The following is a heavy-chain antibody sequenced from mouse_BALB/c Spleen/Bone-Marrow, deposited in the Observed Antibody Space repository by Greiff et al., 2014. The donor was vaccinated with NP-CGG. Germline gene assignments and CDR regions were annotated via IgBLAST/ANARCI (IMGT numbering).Heavy chain of an antibody. CDR2: VNPNIGGT. CDR1: GYTFTDYT. V-gene: IGHV1-22*01. J-gene: IGHJ2*01. D-gene: IGHD2-3*01. Sequence: EVKLQESGPELVKPGASVKISCKTSGYTFTDYTLHWVKQSHGKSLEWIGGVNPNIGGTSYNQKFKGKASLTVSKSSTTAYMELRSLTSEDSAVYYCARGRWYYWGQGTTLTVSS. CDR3: ARGRWYY.